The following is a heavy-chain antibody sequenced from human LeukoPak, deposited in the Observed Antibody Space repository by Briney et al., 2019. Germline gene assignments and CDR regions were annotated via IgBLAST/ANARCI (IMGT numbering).Heavy chain of an antibody. CDR1: GFIFSNYW. D-gene: IGHD3-22*01. CDR2: IKQDGGEK. Sequence: GGSLRLSCAASGFIFSNYWMTWVRHAPGKGLEWVATIKQDGGEKYYVDSVKGRFTISRDNAKNSLYLQMNSLRAEDTAVYYCARDLYRIVVVPHYFDYWGQGTLVTVSS. CDR3: ARDLYRIVVVPHYFDY. J-gene: IGHJ4*02. V-gene: IGHV3-7*01.